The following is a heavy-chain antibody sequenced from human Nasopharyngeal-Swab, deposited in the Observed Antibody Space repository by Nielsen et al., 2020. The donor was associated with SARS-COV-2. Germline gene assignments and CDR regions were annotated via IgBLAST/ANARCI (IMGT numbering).Heavy chain of an antibody. J-gene: IGHJ4*02. D-gene: IGHD3-10*01. V-gene: IGHV4-34*01. CDR2: INHSGST. Sequence: SETLSLTCAVYGGSFGGYYWSWIRQPPGKGLEWIGEINHSGSTNYNPSLKSRVTISVDTSKNQFSLKLSSVTAADTAVYYCARGLGYYYGSGSYVLDYWGQGTLVTVSS. CDR3: ARGLGYYYGSGSYVLDY. CDR1: GGSFGGYY.